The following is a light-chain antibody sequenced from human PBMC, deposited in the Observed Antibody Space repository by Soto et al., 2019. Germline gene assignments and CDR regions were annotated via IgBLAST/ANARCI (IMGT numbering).Light chain of an antibody. V-gene: IGKV3-20*01. J-gene: IGKJ1*01. CDR2: GAS. CDR1: QSVSSY. CDR3: QQYGSLSWT. Sequence: EIVLTQSPGTLSLSPGERATLSCRASQSVSSYLAWYQQKPVQAPRLLIYGASTRATGVPDRFSGSGSGTDFTLTISRLEPEDFAVYHCQQYGSLSWTFGQGTKVDIK.